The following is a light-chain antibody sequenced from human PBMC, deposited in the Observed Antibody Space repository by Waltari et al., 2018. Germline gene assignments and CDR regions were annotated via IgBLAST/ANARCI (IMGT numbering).Light chain of an antibody. V-gene: IGKV3-20*01. CDR3: QQYGSSLLT. J-gene: IGKJ4*01. Sequence: IVLTHSPGTLSLSPGERATLSCRASQSVSSSYLAWYQQKPGQAPRLLIYGASSRATGIPDRFSGSGSGTDFTLTISRLEPEDFAVYYCQQYGSSLLTFGGGTKVEIK. CDR2: GAS. CDR1: QSVSSSY.